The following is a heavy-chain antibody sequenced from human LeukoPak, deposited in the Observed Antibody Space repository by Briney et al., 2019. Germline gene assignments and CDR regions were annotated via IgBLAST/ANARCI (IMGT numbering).Heavy chain of an antibody. CDR1: GFTFDDYA. V-gene: IGHV3-43*02. CDR2: ISGDGGST. J-gene: IGHJ4*02. CDR3: AKDIGSDPAVAGGVDY. D-gene: IGHD6-19*01. Sequence: GGSLRLSCAASGFTFDDYAMHWVRQAPGKGLEWVSLISGDGGSTYYADSVKGRFTISRDNSKNSLYLQMNSLRTEDTALYYCAKDIGSDPAVAGGVDYWGQGTLVTVSS.